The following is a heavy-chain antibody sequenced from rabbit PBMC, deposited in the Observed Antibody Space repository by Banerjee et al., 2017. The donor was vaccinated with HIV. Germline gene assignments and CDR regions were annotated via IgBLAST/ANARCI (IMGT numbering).Heavy chain of an antibody. CDR1: GFSFSSGYY. J-gene: IGHJ4*01. D-gene: IGHD4-1*01. V-gene: IGHV1S45*01. CDR3: AKWGSGWEFGL. Sequence: QEQLVESGGGLVKPGASLTLTCTASGFSFSSGYYMCWVRQAPGKGLEWIACIGISSDNTYYANWAKGRFTISKTSSTTVTLQMTSLTAADTATYFCAKWGSGWEFGLWGPGTLVTVS. CDR2: IGISSDNT.